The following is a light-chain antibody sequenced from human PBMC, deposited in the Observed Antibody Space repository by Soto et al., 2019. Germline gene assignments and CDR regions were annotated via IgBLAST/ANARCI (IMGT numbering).Light chain of an antibody. CDR2: DAS. CDR3: QQRSNWPGT. Sequence: EIVVTQSPATLSLSPGERANLSCRASQSVSTYVAWFQHKLGQAPRLLIYDASYRAIGVPARFSGGGSGTDFTLTISSLEPEDFAVYYCQQRSNWPGTFGRGTKLDIK. V-gene: IGKV3-11*01. J-gene: IGKJ2*01. CDR1: QSVSTY.